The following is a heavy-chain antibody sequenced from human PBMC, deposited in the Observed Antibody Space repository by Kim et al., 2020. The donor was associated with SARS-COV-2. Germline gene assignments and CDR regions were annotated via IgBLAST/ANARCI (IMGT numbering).Heavy chain of an antibody. J-gene: IGHJ6*02. Sequence: GGSLRLSCAASGFTFSSYWMSWVRQAPGKGLEWVANIKQDGSEKYYVDSVKGRFTISRDNAKNSLYLQMNSLRAEDTAVYYCAIDHGYPRYSGYAYYGMDVWGQGTTVTVSS. CDR3: AIDHGYPRYSGYAYYGMDV. CDR1: GFTFSSYW. CDR2: IKQDGSEK. V-gene: IGHV3-7*03. D-gene: IGHD5-12*01.